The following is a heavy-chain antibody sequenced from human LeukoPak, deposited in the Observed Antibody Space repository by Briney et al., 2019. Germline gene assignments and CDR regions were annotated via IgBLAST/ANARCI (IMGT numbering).Heavy chain of an antibody. CDR1: GYTFTSYG. V-gene: IGHV1-18*01. CDR2: ISAYNGNT. J-gene: IGHJ4*02. CDR3: ARAFTVTKKSDY. D-gene: IGHD4-11*01. Sequence: ASVKVSCKASGYTFTSYGISWVRQAPGQGLEWMGWISAYNGNTNYAQELQGRVTMTTDTSTSTAYMELRSLRSDDTAVYYCARAFTVTKKSDYWGQGTLVTVSS.